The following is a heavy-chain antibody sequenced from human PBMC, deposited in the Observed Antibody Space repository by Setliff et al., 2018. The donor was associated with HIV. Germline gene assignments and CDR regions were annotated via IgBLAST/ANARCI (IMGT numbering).Heavy chain of an antibody. Sequence: SETLSLTCTVSGGSISSYYWSWIRQPPGKGLEWIGSIYYSGSTNYNPSLKSRVTISVDTSKNQFSLKLSSVTAADTAVYYCARVVAGTYYFDYWGQGTLVTVSS. CDR1: GGSISSYY. CDR2: IYYSGST. V-gene: IGHV4-59*01. CDR3: ARVVAGTYYFDY. D-gene: IGHD6-19*01. J-gene: IGHJ4*02.